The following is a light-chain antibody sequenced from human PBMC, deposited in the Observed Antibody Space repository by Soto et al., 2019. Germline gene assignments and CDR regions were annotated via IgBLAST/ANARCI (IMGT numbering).Light chain of an antibody. CDR2: GAS. J-gene: IGKJ4*01. CDR1: QSVSSSY. CDR3: QQDYNLPALT. V-gene: IGKV3-20*01. Sequence: EIGLTQSPGTLSLSPGERATLSCRASQSVSSSYLAWYQQKPGQAPRLLIYGASSRATGIPDRFSGSGSGTDFTLTISSLQPEDFAVYYCQQDYNLPALTFGGGTKWIS.